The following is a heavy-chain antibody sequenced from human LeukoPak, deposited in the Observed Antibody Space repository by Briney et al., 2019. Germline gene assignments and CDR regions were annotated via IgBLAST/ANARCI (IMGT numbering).Heavy chain of an antibody. J-gene: IGHJ4*02. CDR3: ARELVGATTRAFDY. Sequence: ASVKVSCKASGGTFNSYAISWVRQAPGHGLEWMGRIIPILGIANYAQKFQGRVTITADKSTSTAYMELSSLRSEDTAVYYCARELVGATTRAFDYWGQGTLVTVSS. CDR2: IIPILGIA. CDR1: GGTFNSYA. V-gene: IGHV1-69*04. D-gene: IGHD1-26*01.